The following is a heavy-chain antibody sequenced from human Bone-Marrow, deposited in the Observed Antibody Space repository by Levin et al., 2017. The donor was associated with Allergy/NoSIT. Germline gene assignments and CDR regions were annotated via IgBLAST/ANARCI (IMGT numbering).Heavy chain of an antibody. CDR1: GFTFSDFY. V-gene: IGHV3-11*01. CDR2: ISRSGHTI. J-gene: IGHJ6*03. Sequence: AGGSLRLSCAASGFTFSDFYMSWIRQAPGKGLEWVSYISRSGHTIYYTDSVKGRFTISRDNAKNSLFLQMNSLRAEDTAVYYCARDQALYYYYYYMDVWGKGTTVTVSS. CDR3: ARDQALYYYYYYMDV.